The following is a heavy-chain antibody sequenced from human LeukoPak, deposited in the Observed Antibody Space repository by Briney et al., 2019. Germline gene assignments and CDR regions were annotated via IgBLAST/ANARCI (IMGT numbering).Heavy chain of an antibody. J-gene: IGHJ4*02. Sequence: SETLSLTCTVSGGSISRYYWSWIRQPPGKRLEWIGYIYYSGSTNYNPSLKSRVTISVDTSKNQFSLKLSSVTAADTAVYYCARGGIGAAGPVGYWGQGTLVTVSS. V-gene: IGHV4-59*01. D-gene: IGHD6-13*01. CDR1: GGSISRYY. CDR2: IYYSGST. CDR3: ARGGIGAAGPVGY.